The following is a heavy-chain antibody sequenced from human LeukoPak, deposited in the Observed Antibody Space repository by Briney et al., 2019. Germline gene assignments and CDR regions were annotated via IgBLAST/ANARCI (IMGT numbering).Heavy chain of an antibody. CDR1: GGSFSGYY. CDR2: INHSGST. CDR3: ARGYYYYYMDV. V-gene: IGHV4-34*01. Sequence: SETLSLTCAVYGGSFSGYYWSWIRQPPGKGLEWIGEINHSGSTNYNPSLKSRVTISVDTSKNQFSLKLSSVAAADTAVYYCARGYYYYYMDVWGKGTTVTVSS. J-gene: IGHJ6*03.